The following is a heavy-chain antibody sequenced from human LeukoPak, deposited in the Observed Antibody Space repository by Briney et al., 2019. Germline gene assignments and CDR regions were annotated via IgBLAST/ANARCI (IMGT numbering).Heavy chain of an antibody. CDR3: ARDCSYYYDSSGYCLFDY. J-gene: IGHJ4*02. CDR2: ISSSSSYI. Sequence: PGGSLRLSCAASGFTFSSYSMNWVRQAPGKGLEWASSISSSSSYIYYADSVKGRFTISRDNAKNSLYLQMNSLRAEDTAVYYCARDCSYYYDSSGYCLFDYWGQGTLVTVSS. D-gene: IGHD3-22*01. CDR1: GFTFSSYS. V-gene: IGHV3-21*01.